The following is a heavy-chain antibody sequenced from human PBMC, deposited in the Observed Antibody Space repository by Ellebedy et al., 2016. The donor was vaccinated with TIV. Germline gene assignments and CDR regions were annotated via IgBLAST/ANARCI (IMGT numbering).Heavy chain of an antibody. D-gene: IGHD1-1*01. CDR2: IYHSGST. V-gene: IGHV4-4*02. CDR1: GGSISSSNW. J-gene: IGHJ5*02. Sequence: MPSETLSLTCAVSGGSISSSNWWSWVRQPPGKGLEWIGEIYHSGSTNYNPSLKSRVTISVDKSKNQFSLKLSSVTAADTAVYYCAREGYAHGWFDPWGQGTLVTVSS. CDR3: AREGYAHGWFDP.